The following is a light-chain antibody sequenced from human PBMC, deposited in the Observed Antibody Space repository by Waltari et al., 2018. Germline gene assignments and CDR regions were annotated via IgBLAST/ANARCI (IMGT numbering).Light chain of an antibody. J-gene: IGKJ3*01. V-gene: IGKV3-11*01. CDR1: QSVSSY. Sequence: EIVLTQSPAPLSLSPVDRATLSCRASQSVSSYLAWYQQKPGQAPRLLIYDASNRATGIPARFSGSGSGTDFTLTISSLEPEDFAVYYCQQRSNWPRLFTFGPGTKVDIK. CDR3: QQRSNWPRLFT. CDR2: DAS.